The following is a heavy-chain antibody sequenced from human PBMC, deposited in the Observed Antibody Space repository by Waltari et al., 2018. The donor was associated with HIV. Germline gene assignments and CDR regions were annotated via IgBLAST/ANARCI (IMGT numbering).Heavy chain of an antibody. D-gene: IGHD3-22*01. CDR3: ARDQDYYDSSGYTCYAFDP. J-gene: IGHJ3*01. CDR1: ASSINRRYY. CDR2: IYRTGTT. Sequence: QVRLQESGPGLVKPSETLSLTCSVSASSINRRYYWGWIRQAPGKGLEWIGSIYRTGTTYYNPSLKSRVSISLNMSRNQFSLKLTSVTAADTAVYYCARDQDYYDSSGYTCYAFDPWGQGTMVIVSS. V-gene: IGHV4-38-2*02.